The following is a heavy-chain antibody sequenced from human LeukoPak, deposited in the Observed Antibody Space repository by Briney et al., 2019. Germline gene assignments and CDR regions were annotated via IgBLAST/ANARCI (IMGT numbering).Heavy chain of an antibody. CDR3: ARVGGSWLDNWFDP. Sequence: ASVRVSCKASGYTFTVYYMHWVRQAPGQGLEWMGWINPNSGGTNYAQKFQGRVTMTRDTSISTAYMELSRLRSDDTAVYYCARVGGSWLDNWFDPWGQGTLVTVSS. CDR2: INPNSGGT. D-gene: IGHD2-15*01. V-gene: IGHV1-2*02. J-gene: IGHJ5*02. CDR1: GYTFTVYY.